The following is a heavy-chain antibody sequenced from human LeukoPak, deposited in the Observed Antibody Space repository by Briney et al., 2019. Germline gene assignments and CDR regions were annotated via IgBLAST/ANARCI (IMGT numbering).Heavy chain of an antibody. J-gene: IGHJ4*02. Sequence: GGSLRLSCAASGFTFSSYAMSWVRQAPGKGLEWVSAISGSGGSTYYADSVKGRFTISRDNSKNTLYLQMNSLRAEDTAVYYCGKGGDIVVVPADRSGVFFWYWGQGTLVTVSS. CDR1: GFTFSSYA. D-gene: IGHD2-2*01. CDR3: GKGGDIVVVPADRSGVFFWY. V-gene: IGHV3-23*01. CDR2: ISGSGGST.